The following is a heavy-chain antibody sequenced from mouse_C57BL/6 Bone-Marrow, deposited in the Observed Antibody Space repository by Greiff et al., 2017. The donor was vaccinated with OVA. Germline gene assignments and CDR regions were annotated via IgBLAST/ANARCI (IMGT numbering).Heavy chain of an antibody. Sequence: VMLVESGPGLVQPSQSLSITCTVSGFSLPSSGVHWVRQSPGKGLEWLGVLWSGGSTDYNAAFISRLSISKDNSKSQVFFKMNRQQADDTAIYYCARRLYYAMDYWGQGTSVTVSS. V-gene: IGHV2-2*01. CDR2: LWSGGST. CDR3: ARRLYYAMDY. CDR1: GFSLPSSG. J-gene: IGHJ4*01.